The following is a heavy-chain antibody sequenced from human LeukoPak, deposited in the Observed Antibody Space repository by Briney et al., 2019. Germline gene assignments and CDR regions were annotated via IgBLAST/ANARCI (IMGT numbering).Heavy chain of an antibody. CDR2: INWNGGST. CDR3: ARGGEGYSSTWSVVNKWFDP. Sequence: GGSLRLSCAASGFKFDDFGMSWVRQVPGKGLEWVSGINWNGGSTGYVDSVKGRFTISRDNAKNFLYLQMNSLRAEDTAFYHCARGGEGYSSTWSVVNKWFDPWGQGTLITVSS. V-gene: IGHV3-20*01. CDR1: GFKFDDFG. D-gene: IGHD6-13*01. J-gene: IGHJ5*02.